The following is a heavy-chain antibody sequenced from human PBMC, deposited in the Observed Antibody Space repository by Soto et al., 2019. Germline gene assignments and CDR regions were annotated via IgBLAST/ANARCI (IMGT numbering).Heavy chain of an antibody. Sequence: QLHLVQSGAVVKKPGASVTVSCSASGYPVTAYYMHWVRQAPGRGLEWMGGINPATGAAKYTQTFQGRVTMNRDPSPSTVFKEPSGPTSEGPAGFFCARGGGVGVAGSAAFDMWGQGTLVTVSS. CDR2: INPATGAA. V-gene: IGHV1-2*02. D-gene: IGHD3-3*01. CDR1: GYPVTAYY. CDR3: ARGGGVGVAGSAAFDM. J-gene: IGHJ3*02.